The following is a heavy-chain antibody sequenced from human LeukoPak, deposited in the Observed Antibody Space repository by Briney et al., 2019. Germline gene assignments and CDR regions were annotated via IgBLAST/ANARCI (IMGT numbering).Heavy chain of an antibody. V-gene: IGHV3-30-3*01. CDR2: ISYEGSNK. Sequence: GGSLRLSCTASGFTFSSYAMHWDRQAPGKGLEWVAFISYEGSNKYDADSVKGRFTISRDHSKNTPYLQMNSLRTEDTAVYYCARGEQWLIRGSFDYWGQGTLVTVSS. CDR3: ARGEQWLIRGSFDY. J-gene: IGHJ4*02. D-gene: IGHD6-19*01. CDR1: GFTFSSYA.